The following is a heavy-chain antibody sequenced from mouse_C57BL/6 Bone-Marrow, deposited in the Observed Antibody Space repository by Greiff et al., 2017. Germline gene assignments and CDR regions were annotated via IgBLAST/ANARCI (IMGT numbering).Heavy chain of an antibody. Sequence: QVQLQQPGAELVKPGASVKMSCKASGYTFTSYWITWVKQRPGQGLEWIGDIYPGSGSTNYNGKFKSKATLTVDTSSSTAYMQLSSLTSEDSAVYYCAGYYGNLAWFAYWGQGTLVTVSA. D-gene: IGHD2-1*01. CDR2: IYPGSGST. V-gene: IGHV1-55*01. CDR3: AGYYGNLAWFAY. CDR1: GYTFTSYW. J-gene: IGHJ3*01.